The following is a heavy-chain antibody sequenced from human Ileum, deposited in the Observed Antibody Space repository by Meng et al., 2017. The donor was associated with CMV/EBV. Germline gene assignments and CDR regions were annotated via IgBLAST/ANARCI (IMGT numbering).Heavy chain of an antibody. V-gene: IGHV3-49*04. Sequence: GESLKISCTASGFTFGYYAMSWVRQAPGKGLEWVGSIRRKAYDGTTEYAASVKGRFTISRDDSKTIAYLQMNSLKTEDTAVYYCTSRDYHDSRGYYVYWGQGTLVTVSS. J-gene: IGHJ4*02. CDR3: TSRDYHDSRGYYVY. CDR2: IRRKAYDGTT. CDR1: GFTFGYYA. D-gene: IGHD3-22*01.